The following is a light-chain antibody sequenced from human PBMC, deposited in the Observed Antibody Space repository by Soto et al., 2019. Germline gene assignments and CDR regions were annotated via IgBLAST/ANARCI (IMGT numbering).Light chain of an antibody. J-gene: IGKJ4*01. Sequence: EIVLTQSPGTLSLSPGERATLSCRASQTVGSTYLAWYQQKPGQAPRLLISGASTRATGIPDRFSDSGSGTDFTLTISRLEPEDFAVYYCQQYGSSPLLTFGGGTRVEIK. CDR3: QQYGSSPLLT. CDR2: GAS. CDR1: QTVGSTY. V-gene: IGKV3-20*01.